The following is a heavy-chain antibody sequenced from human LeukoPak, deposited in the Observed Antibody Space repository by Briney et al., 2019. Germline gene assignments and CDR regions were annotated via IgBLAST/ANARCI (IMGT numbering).Heavy chain of an antibody. Sequence: ETLSLTCAVYGGSFSGYYWSWVRQAPGKGLEWVSAISGSGGSTYYADSVKGRFTISRDNSKNTLYLQMNSLRAEDTAVYYCAKVGFSGWYLNYFDYWGQGTLVTVSS. J-gene: IGHJ4*02. CDR3: AKVGFSGWYLNYFDY. CDR2: ISGSGGST. V-gene: IGHV3-23*01. CDR1: GGSFSGYY. D-gene: IGHD6-19*01.